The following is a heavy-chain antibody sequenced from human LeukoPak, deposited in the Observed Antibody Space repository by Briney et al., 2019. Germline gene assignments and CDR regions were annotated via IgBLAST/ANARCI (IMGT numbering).Heavy chain of an antibody. CDR1: GFTFSSYW. D-gene: IGHD6-13*01. CDR2: IGTAGDP. Sequence: PGGSLRLSCAASGFTFSSYWMHWVRQAPGKGLVWVSAIGTAGDPYYPGSVKGRFTISRENAKNSLYLQMNSLRAGDTAVYYCARGPIAAAAKRDYWGQGTLVTVSS. J-gene: IGHJ4*02. CDR3: ARGPIAAAAKRDY. V-gene: IGHV3-13*05.